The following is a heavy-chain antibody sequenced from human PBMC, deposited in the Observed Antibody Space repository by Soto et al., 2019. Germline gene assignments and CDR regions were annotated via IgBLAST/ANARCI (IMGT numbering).Heavy chain of an antibody. V-gene: IGHV3-7*03. J-gene: IGHJ4*02. CDR3: VQDGGYCSSSTCYSPRNHYFDS. CDR2: IKFDGSEK. CDR1: GFTFSDYW. D-gene: IGHD2-2*01. Sequence: GGSLRLSCAASGFTFSDYWRSWVRQAPGKGPEWVANIKFDGSEKQYVDSVRGRFTISRDNSRNSLFLQMNSLRAGDTAVYYCVQDGGYCSSSTCYSPRNHYFDSWGQGTLVTVPQ.